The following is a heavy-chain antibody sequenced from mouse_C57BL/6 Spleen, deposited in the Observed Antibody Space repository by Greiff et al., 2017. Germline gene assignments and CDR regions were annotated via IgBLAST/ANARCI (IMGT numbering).Heavy chain of an antibody. J-gene: IGHJ4*01. CDR1: GFTFTDYY. V-gene: IGHV7-3*01. CDR2: IRNKANGYTT. CDR3: ARTYYAMDY. Sequence: EVQGVASGGGLVQPGGSLSLSCAASGFTFTDYYMSWVRQPPGKALEWLGFIRNKANGYTTEYSASVKGRFTISRDNSQSILYLQMNALRAEDSATYYCARTYYAMDYWGQGTSVTVSS.